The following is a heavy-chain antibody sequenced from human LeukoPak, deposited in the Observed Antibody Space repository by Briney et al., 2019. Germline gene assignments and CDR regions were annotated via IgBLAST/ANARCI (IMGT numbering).Heavy chain of an antibody. D-gene: IGHD2-15*01. V-gene: IGHV3-73*01. Sequence: PGGSLRLSCAASGFAFSGFYMHWVRQASGGGLGWVGLIRSKPSSYTTVYAASVKGRFTISRDDSKNTAYLQMNSLKDEDTAVYYCIRQECSGGSCSYVDYWGQGTLVTVSS. CDR1: GFAFSGFY. CDR2: IRSKPSSYTT. CDR3: IRQECSGGSCSYVDY. J-gene: IGHJ4*02.